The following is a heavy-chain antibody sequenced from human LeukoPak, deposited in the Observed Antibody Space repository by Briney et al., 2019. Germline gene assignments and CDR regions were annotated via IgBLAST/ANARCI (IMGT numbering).Heavy chain of an antibody. V-gene: IGHV4-4*07. CDR2: IYTSGSI. J-gene: IGHJ4*02. CDR1: CGSISTYY. Sequence: PSETLSLTCTVSCGSISTYYWSWIRQPAGKGLEWVGQIYTSGSINYNPSLKSRVTISVDKSKNQSSLTLSSVTAADTAVYYCQAVTTTYSDYWGQGTLVTVSS. CDR3: QAVTTTYSDY. D-gene: IGHD4-17*01.